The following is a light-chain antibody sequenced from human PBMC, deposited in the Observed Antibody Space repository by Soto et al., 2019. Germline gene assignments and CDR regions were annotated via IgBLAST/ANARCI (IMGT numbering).Light chain of an antibody. CDR2: ETN. CDR3: GTWDSSLSADV. Sequence: QSVLTQPPSVSAAPGQKVTISCSGSSSDIGNNYVSWYQHLPGTAPKLLIFETNRRPSGIPDRFSGSKSGTSATLGITGLQTGGEADYYCGTWDSSLSADVFGTGTKVTVL. J-gene: IGLJ1*01. V-gene: IGLV1-51*02. CDR1: SSDIGNNY.